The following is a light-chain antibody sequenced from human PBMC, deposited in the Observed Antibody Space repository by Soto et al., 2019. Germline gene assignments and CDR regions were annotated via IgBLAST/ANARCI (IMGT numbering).Light chain of an antibody. CDR3: QQSYNMWT. CDR2: AAS. CDR1: QSIGSH. J-gene: IGKJ1*01. V-gene: IGKV1-39*01. Sequence: DIYVTQSPPSLSASVGDRITITCRASQSIGSHLNWYQHKPGKVPELLISAASSLESGVPSRFSGSGSGTDFTLTISSLQPEDFATYYCQQSYNMWTFGQGTKVEL.